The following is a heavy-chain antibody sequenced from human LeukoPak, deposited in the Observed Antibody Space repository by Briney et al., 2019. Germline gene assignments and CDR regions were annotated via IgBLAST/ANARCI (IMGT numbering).Heavy chain of an antibody. CDR3: ARRSGSSSSIVYYFDY. CDR2: IYYSGST. CDR1: GGSISSSSYY. Sequence: SETLSLTCTVSGGSISSSSYYWGWIRQPPGKGLEWIGSIYYSGSTYYNPSPKSRVTISVDTSKNQFSLKLSSVTAADTAVYYCARRSGSSSSIVYYFDYWGQGTLVTVSS. V-gene: IGHV4-39*01. J-gene: IGHJ4*02. D-gene: IGHD6-6*01.